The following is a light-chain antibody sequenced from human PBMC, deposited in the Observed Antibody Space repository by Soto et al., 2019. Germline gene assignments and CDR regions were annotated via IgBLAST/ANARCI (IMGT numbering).Light chain of an antibody. CDR1: SSDVGGYNS. CDR3: SSYRSGSTPVV. V-gene: IGLV2-14*01. Sequence: QSVLTQPASVSGSPGQSIAISCIGTSSDVGGYNSVSWYQQHPGKAPKFLIYDVSNRPSGVSDRFSGSKSGNTASLTISGLQAEDEADYYCSSYRSGSTPVVFGGGTKVTVL. J-gene: IGLJ2*01. CDR2: DVS.